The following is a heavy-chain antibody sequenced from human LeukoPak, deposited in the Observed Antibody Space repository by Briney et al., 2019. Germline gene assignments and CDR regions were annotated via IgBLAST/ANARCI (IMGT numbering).Heavy chain of an antibody. Sequence: ASVKVSCKASGGTFSSYALSWVRQAPGQGLEWMGTIIPIVGIANYAQKFQGRVTITADKSTSTAYKELSSLRSEDTAVYYCARDGEMATIYFDYWGQGTLVTVSS. V-gene: IGHV1-69*04. CDR1: GGTFSSYA. J-gene: IGHJ4*02. CDR3: ARDGEMATIYFDY. D-gene: IGHD5-24*01. CDR2: IIPIVGIA.